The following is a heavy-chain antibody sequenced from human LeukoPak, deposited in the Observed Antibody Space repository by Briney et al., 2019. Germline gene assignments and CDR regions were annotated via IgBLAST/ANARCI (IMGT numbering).Heavy chain of an antibody. D-gene: IGHD5-12*01. CDR2: IGGSGGAI. CDR1: GFTFSTYY. Sequence: TGGSLRLSCAASGFTFSTYYMSWVRQAPGKGLEWVACIGGSGGAIYYRDSVKGRFTISRDNSKSTLYLQMNSLRADDTAVYFCAKWMSRVQAFDIWGQGTMVTVSS. V-gene: IGHV3-23*01. J-gene: IGHJ3*02. CDR3: AKWMSRVQAFDI.